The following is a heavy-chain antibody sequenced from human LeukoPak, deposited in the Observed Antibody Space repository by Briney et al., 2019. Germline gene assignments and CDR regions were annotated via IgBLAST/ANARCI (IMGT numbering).Heavy chain of an antibody. CDR1: GGSLSGYY. CDR3: ARGHRWFDP. D-gene: IGHD1-14*01. Sequence: PSETLSLTCAVYGGSLSGYYWSWIRQPPGKGLEWIGEINHSGSTNYNPSLKSRVTISVDTSKNQFSLKLSSVTAADTAVYYCARGHRWFDPWGQGTLATVSS. CDR2: INHSGST. V-gene: IGHV4-34*01. J-gene: IGHJ5*02.